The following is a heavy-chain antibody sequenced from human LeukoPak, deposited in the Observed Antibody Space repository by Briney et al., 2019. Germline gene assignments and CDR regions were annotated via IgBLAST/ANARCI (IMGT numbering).Heavy chain of an antibody. Sequence: GGSLRLSCAASGFTFRNHAMNWVRQAPGKGLEWVSVISGSGETTHYADSVKGRFTISRDNSQNTLYLQMSSLRGEDTALYYCAKDRGMVGASVRAFDYWGQGTLVTVSS. CDR2: ISGSGETT. CDR1: GFTFRNHA. V-gene: IGHV3-23*01. D-gene: IGHD1-26*01. CDR3: AKDRGMVGASVRAFDY. J-gene: IGHJ4*02.